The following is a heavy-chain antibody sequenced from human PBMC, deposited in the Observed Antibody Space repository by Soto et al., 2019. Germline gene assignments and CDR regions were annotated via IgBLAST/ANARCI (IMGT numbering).Heavy chain of an antibody. J-gene: IGHJ6*02. V-gene: IGHV5-10-1*01. Sequence: GESLKIPCKGSGYSFTSYWISWVRQMPGKGLEWMGRIDPSDSYTNYSPSFQGHVTISADKSISTAYLQWSSLKASDTAMYYCASNRVNSSGWYGYYYYYGMDVWGQGTTVTVSS. CDR3: ASNRVNSSGWYGYYYYYGMDV. D-gene: IGHD6-19*01. CDR2: IDPSDSYT. CDR1: GYSFTSYW.